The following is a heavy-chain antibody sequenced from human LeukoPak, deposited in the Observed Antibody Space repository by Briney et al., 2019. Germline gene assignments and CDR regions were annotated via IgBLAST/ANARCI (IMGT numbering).Heavy chain of an antibody. D-gene: IGHD4-23*01. CDR1: GFTFSIYY. J-gene: IGHJ4*02. CDR2: ISSDGSNK. CDR3: ARVYGYGGGTYFDY. V-gene: IGHV3-30*14. Sequence: GGSLRLSCAASGFTFSIYYMHWVRQAPGKGLEWVAFISSDGSNKYYADSVKGRFTISRDNSKNTLYLQMISLRAEDTAVYYCARVYGYGGGTYFDYWGQGTLVTVSS.